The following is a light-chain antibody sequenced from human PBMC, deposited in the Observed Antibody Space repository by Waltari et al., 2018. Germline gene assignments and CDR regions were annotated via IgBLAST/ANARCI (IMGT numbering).Light chain of an antibody. CDR3: SSYIDSSTLEL. Sequence: QSALTQPASVSGSPGHSITISCTGTSSDVGDYNYVSWYQQHPGKAPKLMIYDVSNRPSGVSNRFSGSKSGNTASLTISGLQAEDEADYYCSSYIDSSTLELFGGGTSLTVL. CDR2: DVS. J-gene: IGLJ2*01. V-gene: IGLV2-14*03. CDR1: SSDVGDYNY.